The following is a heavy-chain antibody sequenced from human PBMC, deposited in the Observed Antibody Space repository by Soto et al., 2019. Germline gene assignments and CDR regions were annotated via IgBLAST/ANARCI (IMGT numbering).Heavy chain of an antibody. D-gene: IGHD1-26*01. CDR1: GFTFSNYG. J-gene: IGHJ6*02. Sequence: PGGSLRLSCAASGFTFSNYGMHWVRQAPGKGLEWVAIIWHDVNNKYYADSVRGRFIISRDNSKNRLYLQMNSLRAEDTAVYYCASDLVGASDSYGLDVWGQGTPVTVSS. CDR3: ASDLVGASDSYGLDV. V-gene: IGHV3-33*01. CDR2: IWHDVNNK.